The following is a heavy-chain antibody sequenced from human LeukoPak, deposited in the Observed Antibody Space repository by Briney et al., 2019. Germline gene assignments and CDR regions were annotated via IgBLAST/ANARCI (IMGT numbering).Heavy chain of an antibody. CDR2: INHSGST. Sequence: SETLSLTCAVYGGSFSGYYWSWIRQPPGKGLEWIGEINHSGSTNYNPSLKSRVTISVDTSKNQFSLKLSSVTAADTAVYYCARGLPTIFGEVIYYYYYGMDVWGQGTTVTVSS. J-gene: IGHJ6*02. CDR1: GGSFSGYY. CDR3: ARGLPTIFGEVIYYYYYGMDV. D-gene: IGHD3-3*01. V-gene: IGHV4-34*01.